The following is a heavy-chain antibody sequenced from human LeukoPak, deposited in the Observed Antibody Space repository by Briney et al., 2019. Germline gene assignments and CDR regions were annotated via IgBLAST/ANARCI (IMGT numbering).Heavy chain of an antibody. CDR2: IYSSGST. Sequence: PGGSLRLSCAASGFSVSTNYMSWVRQAPGKGREWVSLIYSSGSTYYTDSVKGRFTISRDNSQYTLYLQMNSLSAEDTAVYYCARTFLSGDGYKVGYFDYWGQGTLVTVSS. CDR1: GFSVSTNY. V-gene: IGHV3-53*01. D-gene: IGHD5-24*01. CDR3: ARTFLSGDGYKVGYFDY. J-gene: IGHJ4*02.